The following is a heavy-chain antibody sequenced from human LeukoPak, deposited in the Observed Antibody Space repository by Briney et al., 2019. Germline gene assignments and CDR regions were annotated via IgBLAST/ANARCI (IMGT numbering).Heavy chain of an antibody. D-gene: IGHD3-22*01. J-gene: IGHJ3*02. V-gene: IGHV3-21*01. CDR1: GFTFSSYE. CDR2: ISSSSSYI. Sequence: PGGSLRLSCAASGFTFSSYEMNWVRQAPGKGLEWVSSISSSSSYIYYADSVKGRFTISRDNAKNSLYLQMNSLRAEDTAVYYCARNSQYYYDSSGYYYGAFDIWGQGTMVTVSS. CDR3: ARNSQYYYDSSGYYYGAFDI.